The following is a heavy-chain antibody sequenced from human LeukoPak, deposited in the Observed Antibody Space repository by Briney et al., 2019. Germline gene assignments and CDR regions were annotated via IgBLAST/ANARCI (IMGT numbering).Heavy chain of an antibody. Sequence: ASVKVSCRASGYTFTSYYMHWVRQAPGQGLGWMGIINPSGGSTSYAQKFQGRVTMTRDTSTSTVYMELSSLRSEDTAVYYCARDPSGQYTPQLDIFDYWGQGTLVTVSS. J-gene: IGHJ4*02. D-gene: IGHD3-3*01. CDR1: GYTFTSYY. CDR2: INPSGGST. V-gene: IGHV1-46*01. CDR3: ARDPSGQYTPQLDIFDY.